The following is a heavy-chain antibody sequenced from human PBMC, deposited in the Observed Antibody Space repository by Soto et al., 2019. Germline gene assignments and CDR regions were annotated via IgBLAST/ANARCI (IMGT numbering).Heavy chain of an antibody. D-gene: IGHD1-26*01. CDR2: INHGGST. CDR3: ARDNTVGATLGINYYFYYGMDV. J-gene: IGHJ6*02. Sequence: KPSETLSLTCAVYGGSFSGYYWSWIRQPPGKGLEWIGEINHGGSTNYKPSLKSRVTISVDTSKNQFSLKLSSVTAADTAVYYCARDNTVGATLGINYYFYYGMDVWGQGTTVTVSS. V-gene: IGHV4-34*01. CDR1: GGSFSGYY.